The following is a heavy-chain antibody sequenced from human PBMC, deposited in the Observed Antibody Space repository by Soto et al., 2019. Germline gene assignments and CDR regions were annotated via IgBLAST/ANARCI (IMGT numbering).Heavy chain of an antibody. CDR2: IDNSGST. V-gene: IGHV4-4*07. Sequence: SETLSLTCTVSGGSISNYFCNWIRQPAGKGLEWIGRIDNSGSTNYNPSLKSRITMSADTSRNQFSLKLDSVTAADTAVYYCARGGQDFWSGPFDYWGQGALVTVSS. D-gene: IGHD3-3*01. J-gene: IGHJ4*02. CDR1: GGSISNYF. CDR3: ARGGQDFWSGPFDY.